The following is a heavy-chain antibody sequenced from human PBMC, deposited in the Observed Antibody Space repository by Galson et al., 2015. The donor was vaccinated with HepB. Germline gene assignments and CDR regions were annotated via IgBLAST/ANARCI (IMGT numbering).Heavy chain of an antibody. CDR2: IDYSGST. CDR1: GDSVSSGDYY. Sequence: TLSLTCTVSGDSVSSGDYYWSWIRQPPGKGLEWIGYIDYSGSTYYNPSLKSRVIISIDTSKNQFSLKLSPVTAADTAVYYCARYGGNSNSYYYYMGVWDKGTTVTVSS. J-gene: IGHJ6*03. CDR3: ARYGGNSNSYYYYMGV. D-gene: IGHD4-23*01. V-gene: IGHV4-30-4*01.